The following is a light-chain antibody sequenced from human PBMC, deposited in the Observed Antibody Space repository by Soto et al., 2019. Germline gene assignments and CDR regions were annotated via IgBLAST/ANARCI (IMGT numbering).Light chain of an antibody. CDR1: QSVLYNSNKKNY. Sequence: DIVMTQSPDSLAVSLGERATINCKSSQSVLYNSNKKNYLAWYQQKPGQPPKLLIYWASTRESGVPDRFSASGSGTDFTLTISSLQAEDVAFYYCQQYYSTPKLTFGGGTKVEIK. J-gene: IGKJ4*01. CDR2: WAS. CDR3: QQYYSTPKLT. V-gene: IGKV4-1*01.